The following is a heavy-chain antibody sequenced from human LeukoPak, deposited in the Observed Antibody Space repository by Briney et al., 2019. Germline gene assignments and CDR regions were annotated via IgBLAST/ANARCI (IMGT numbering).Heavy chain of an antibody. V-gene: IGHV1-24*01. CDR1: GYTLTELS. D-gene: IGHD5-18*01. CDR3: ATGGYSYDPFDY. Sequence: ASVKVSCKVSGYTLTELSMHWVRQAPGKGLEWMGGFDPEDGETIYAQKFQGRVTMTEDTSTDTAYMELSSLRSEDTAVYYCATGGYSYDPFDYWGQGTLVTVSS. J-gene: IGHJ4*02. CDR2: FDPEDGET.